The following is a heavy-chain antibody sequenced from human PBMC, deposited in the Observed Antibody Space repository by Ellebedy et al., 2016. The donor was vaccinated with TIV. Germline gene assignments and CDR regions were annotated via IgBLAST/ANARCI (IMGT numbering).Heavy chain of an antibody. CDR1: GFHFSSYD. V-gene: IGHV3-48*03. CDR3: ARDDSSGYPRYFDY. Sequence: GGSLRLSCAASGFHFSSYDVNWVRQAPGRGLEWLSCISSSGSTTKYADSVKGRFTISRDNAKNSLYLQMNSLRAEDTAVYYCARDDSSGYPRYFDYWGQGTLVTVSS. CDR2: ISSSGSTT. D-gene: IGHD3-22*01. J-gene: IGHJ4*02.